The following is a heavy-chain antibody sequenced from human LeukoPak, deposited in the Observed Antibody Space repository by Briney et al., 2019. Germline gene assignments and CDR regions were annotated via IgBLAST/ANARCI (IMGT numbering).Heavy chain of an antibody. CDR3: ARRYSGYDALYYFDY. CDR1: GFTFSSYG. D-gene: IGHD5-12*01. J-gene: IGHJ4*02. Sequence: GGSLRLSCAASGFTFSSYGMHWVRQAPGKGLEWVAFIRYDGSNKYYADSVKGRFTISRDNSKNTLYLQMNSLRAEDTAVYYCARRYSGYDALYYFDYWGQGTLVTVSS. CDR2: IRYDGSNK. V-gene: IGHV3-30*02.